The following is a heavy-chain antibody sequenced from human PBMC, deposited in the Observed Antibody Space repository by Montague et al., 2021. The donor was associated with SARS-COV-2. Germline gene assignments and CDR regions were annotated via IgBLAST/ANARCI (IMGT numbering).Heavy chain of an antibody. V-gene: IGHV4-34*01. CDR2: ITHSGST. CDR3: ARGADYDFWSGSLRYKWFGP. D-gene: IGHD3-3*01. CDR1: TDSFSGYY. Sequence: SETLSLTCAVYTDSFSGYYWSWFRQSPGKGLEWIGEITHSGSTNHNPSLQSRVTISVDKSKKQVSLKLRSLTAADTAVYYCARGADYDFWSGSLRYKWFGPWGQGTPVIVSS. J-gene: IGHJ5*02.